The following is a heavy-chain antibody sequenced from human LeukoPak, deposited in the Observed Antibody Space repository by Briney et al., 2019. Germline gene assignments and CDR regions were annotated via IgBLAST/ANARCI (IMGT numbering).Heavy chain of an antibody. Sequence: GGSLRLSCGASRFSFSTYWMDWVRQAPGKGLEWVASIKEDGSRADYVDSVRGRFTVPRDNTKDSLFLQMNSLRVDDTAVYYCASDRAFSQFDYWGQGTLVTVSS. CDR2: IKEDGSRA. CDR1: RFSFSTYW. CDR3: ASDRAFSQFDY. D-gene: IGHD3-10*01. V-gene: IGHV3-7*01. J-gene: IGHJ4*02.